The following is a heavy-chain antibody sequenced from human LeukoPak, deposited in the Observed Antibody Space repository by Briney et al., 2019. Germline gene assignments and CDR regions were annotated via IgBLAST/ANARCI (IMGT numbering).Heavy chain of an antibody. CDR3: ARDLGSSGYIFDY. CDR1: GGPIGSYY. J-gene: IGHJ4*02. V-gene: IGHV4-59*01. D-gene: IGHD6-13*01. CDR2: IYYSGST. Sequence: SETLSLTCTVSGGPIGSYYWSWIRQPPGKGPEWIGYIYYSGSTNYNPSLKSRVTISVDTSKNQFSLKLSSVTAADTAVYYCARDLGSSGYIFDYWGQGTLVTVSS.